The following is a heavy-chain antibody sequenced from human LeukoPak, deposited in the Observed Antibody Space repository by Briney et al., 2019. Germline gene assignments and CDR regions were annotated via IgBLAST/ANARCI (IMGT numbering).Heavy chain of an antibody. CDR1: GYTFTRYS. Sequence: ASVKVSCKASGYTFTRYSMHWVRQAPGQGLEWMGVINPSGGGTTYAQKFQGRVTMTRDTSTSTVYMELSSLRSEDTAVYYSARMEGDGNNYYYYGMDVWGQGTTVTVSS. V-gene: IGHV1-46*01. CDR2: INPSGGGT. D-gene: IGHD5-24*01. J-gene: IGHJ6*02. CDR3: ARMEGDGNNYYYYGMDV.